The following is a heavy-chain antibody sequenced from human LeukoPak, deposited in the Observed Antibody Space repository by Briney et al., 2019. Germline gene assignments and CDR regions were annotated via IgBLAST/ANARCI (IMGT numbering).Heavy chain of an antibody. V-gene: IGHV3-30*14. CDR2: ISYDGGNK. CDR3: AREACSGGSCFDY. Sequence: GGSLRLSCAASGFTFSSYAMHWVRQAPGKGLEWVALISYDGGNKYYADSAKGRFTISRDNSKNTLYLQMNSLRAEDTAVYYCAREACSGGSCFDYWGQGTLVTVSS. J-gene: IGHJ4*02. CDR1: GFTFSSYA. D-gene: IGHD2-15*01.